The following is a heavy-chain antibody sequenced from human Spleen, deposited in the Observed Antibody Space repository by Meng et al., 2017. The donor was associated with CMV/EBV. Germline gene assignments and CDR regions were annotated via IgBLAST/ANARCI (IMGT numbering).Heavy chain of an antibody. D-gene: IGHD1-26*01. CDR3: VRDAYQWEVPPYYHYGLDV. Sequence: ASVKVSCKASGYTFTSYGISWVRQAPGQGLEWMGWISGYTGNTLYAQKVQGRVTMTTDTSASTAYMELRSLRSDDTAVYYCVRDAYQWEVPPYYHYGLDVWGQGTTVTVSS. J-gene: IGHJ6*02. CDR2: ISGYTGNT. CDR1: GYTFTSYG. V-gene: IGHV1-18*01.